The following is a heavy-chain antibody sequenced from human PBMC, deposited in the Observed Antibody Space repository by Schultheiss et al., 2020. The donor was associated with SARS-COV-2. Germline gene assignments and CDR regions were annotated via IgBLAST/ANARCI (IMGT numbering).Heavy chain of an antibody. CDR1: GFTFSSYA. J-gene: IGHJ2*01. CDR3: ARFSHDYGDYVRYFDL. Sequence: GGSLRLSCAASGFTFSSYAMSWVRQAPGKGLEWVSAISGSGGSTYYADSVKGRFNISRDNAKNSLYLQMNSLRAEDTAVYYCARFSHDYGDYVRYFDLWGRGTLVTVSS. D-gene: IGHD4-17*01. CDR2: ISGSGGST. V-gene: IGHV3-23*01.